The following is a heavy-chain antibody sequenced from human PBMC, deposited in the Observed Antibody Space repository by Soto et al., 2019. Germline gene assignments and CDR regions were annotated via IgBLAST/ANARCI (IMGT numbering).Heavy chain of an antibody. D-gene: IGHD6-19*01. CDR3: AKDLTRSLSYSSGWYSPLGYFDY. Sequence: PGGSLRLSCAASGFTFSSYAMSWVRQAPGKGLEWVSAISGSGGSTYYADSVKGRFTISRDNSKNTLYLQMNSLRAEDTAVYYCAKDLTRSLSYSSGWYSPLGYFDYWGQGTLVTVSS. J-gene: IGHJ4*02. CDR1: GFTFSSYA. CDR2: ISGSGGST. V-gene: IGHV3-23*01.